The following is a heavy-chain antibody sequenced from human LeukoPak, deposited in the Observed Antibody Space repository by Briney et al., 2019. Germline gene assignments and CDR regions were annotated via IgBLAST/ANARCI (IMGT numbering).Heavy chain of an antibody. J-gene: IGHJ6*03. CDR1: GGSISTYY. CDR3: AREEYYGSESYYVYYYYYMDV. CDR2: IYYSGST. D-gene: IGHD3-10*01. Sequence: SETRSLTCPVSGGSISTYYWSWIRQLPGEGLGWIGYIYYSGSTNYNPSLKSRVTISVDTSKNQFSLKLSSVTAADTAVYYYAREEYYGSESYYVYYYYYMDVWGKGTTVTISS. V-gene: IGHV4-59*12.